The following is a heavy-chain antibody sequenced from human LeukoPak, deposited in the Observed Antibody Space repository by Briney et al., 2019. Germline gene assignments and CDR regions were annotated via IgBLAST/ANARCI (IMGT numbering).Heavy chain of an antibody. CDR2: ISGSGGST. CDR1: GFTFSSYA. V-gene: IGHV3-23*01. Sequence: PGGSLRLSCAASGFTFSSYAMSWVRQAPGKGLEWVSAISGSGGSTYYADSVKGRFTISRDNSKNTLYLQMNSLRAEDTAVYYCAKSTWIQLWPNLFDYWGQGTLVTVSS. CDR3: AKSTWIQLWPNLFDY. J-gene: IGHJ4*02. D-gene: IGHD5-18*01.